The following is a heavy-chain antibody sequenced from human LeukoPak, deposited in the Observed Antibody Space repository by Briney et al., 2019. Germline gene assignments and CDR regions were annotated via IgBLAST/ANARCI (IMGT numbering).Heavy chain of an antibody. J-gene: IGHJ4*02. V-gene: IGHV3-33*01. CDR2: MWYDGSNK. Sequence: PGGSLRLSCAASGFTFSSYGMHWVRQAPGKGLEWVAVMWYDGSNKYYADSVKGRFTISRDNSKNTLYLQMNSLRAEDTAVYYCAREVIAVAGTPYFDYWGQGTLVTVSS. CDR1: GFTFSSYG. D-gene: IGHD6-19*01. CDR3: AREVIAVAGTPYFDY.